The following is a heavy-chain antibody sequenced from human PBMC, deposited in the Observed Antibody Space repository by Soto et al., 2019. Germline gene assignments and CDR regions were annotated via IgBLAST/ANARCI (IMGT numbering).Heavy chain of an antibody. CDR1: GFTFSSYG. Sequence: GGSLRLSCAASGFTFSSYGMHWVRQAPGKGLEWVAVIWYDGSNKYYADSVKGRFTISRDNSKNTLYLQMNSLRAEDTAVYYCARDCREYGDYDAFDIWGQGTMVTVSS. CDR3: ARDCREYGDYDAFDI. CDR2: IWYDGSNK. J-gene: IGHJ3*02. V-gene: IGHV3-33*01. D-gene: IGHD4-17*01.